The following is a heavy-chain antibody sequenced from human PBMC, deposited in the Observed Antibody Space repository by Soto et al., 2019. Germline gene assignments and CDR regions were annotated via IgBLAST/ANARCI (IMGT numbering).Heavy chain of an antibody. Sequence: SETLSLTCTVAGGSISSYYWSWIRQPPGKGLEWIGYIYYSGSTNYNPSLKSRVTISVDTSKNQFSLKLSSVTAADTAVYYCARLVIVATMGDDAFDIWGQGTMVTVSS. CDR3: ARLVIVATMGDDAFDI. CDR2: IYYSGST. V-gene: IGHV4-59*08. J-gene: IGHJ3*02. CDR1: GGSISSYY. D-gene: IGHD5-12*01.